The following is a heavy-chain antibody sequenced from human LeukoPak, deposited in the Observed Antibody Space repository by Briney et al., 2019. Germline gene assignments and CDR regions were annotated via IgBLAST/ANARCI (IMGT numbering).Heavy chain of an antibody. J-gene: IGHJ4*02. CDR2: IYPRDGST. V-gene: IGHV1-46*01. CDR1: GYTFTSNY. CDR3: ARDQEGFDY. Sequence: ASVKVSCKASGYTFTSNYIHWVRQAPGQGLEWMGMIYPRDGSTSCAQKFQGRVTVTRDTSTSTVHMEPSGLGSEDTAVYHCARDQEGFDYWGQGTLVTVSS.